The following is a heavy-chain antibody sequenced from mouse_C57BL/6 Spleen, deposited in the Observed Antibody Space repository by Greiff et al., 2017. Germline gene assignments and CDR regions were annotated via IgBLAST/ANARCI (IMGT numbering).Heavy chain of an antibody. J-gene: IGHJ2*01. Sequence: VKVVESGPGLVAPSQSLSITCTVSGFSLTNYAISWVRQPPGQGLEWLGVIWTGGGTNYNSALKSRLSISKDNSNSQVFLKMNSLQTDDTARYYCARNWGSGYFDYWGQGTTLTVSS. CDR1: GFSLTNYA. V-gene: IGHV2-9-1*01. CDR3: ARNWGSGYFDY. CDR2: IWTGGGT. D-gene: IGHD3-1*01.